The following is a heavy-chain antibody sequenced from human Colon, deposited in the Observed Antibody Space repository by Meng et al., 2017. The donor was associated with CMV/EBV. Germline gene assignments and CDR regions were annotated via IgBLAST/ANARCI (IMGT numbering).Heavy chain of an antibody. CDR1: GFTFSSYA. J-gene: IGHJ4*02. CDR2: ISGSGGST. Sequence: LSCEASGFTFSSYAMSWVRQAPGKGLEWVSGISGSGGSTYSADSVKGRFTISRDNSKNTLYLQMNSLRVEDTAIYYCATGEWQRNFDYWGQGTLVTVSS. V-gene: IGHV3-23*01. CDR3: ATGEWQRNFDY. D-gene: IGHD3-10*01.